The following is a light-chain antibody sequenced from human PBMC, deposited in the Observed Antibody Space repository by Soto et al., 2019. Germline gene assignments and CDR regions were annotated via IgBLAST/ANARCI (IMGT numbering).Light chain of an antibody. CDR3: MRALQAFT. J-gene: IGKJ4*01. Sequence: VMTQSPLSLPVTPGEPASISCRSSQSLLHRNGYNYLDWYLQKPGQSPQLLIYLGSNRASGVPDRFSGSGSGTDFTLKISRVEAVDVGVYYCMRALQAFTFGGGTKVEIK. V-gene: IGKV2-28*01. CDR1: QSLLHRNGYNY. CDR2: LGS.